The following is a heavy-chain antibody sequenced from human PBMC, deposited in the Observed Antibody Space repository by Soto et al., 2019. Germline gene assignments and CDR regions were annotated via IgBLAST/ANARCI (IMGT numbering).Heavy chain of an antibody. D-gene: IGHD2-15*01. CDR1: GYTFTGYY. Sequence: GGSVKVSCKASGYTFTGYYMHWVRQAPGQGLEWMGWINPNSGGTNYAQKFQGRVTMTRDTSISTAYMELSRLRSDDTAVYYCARDATLLTRDYYYGMDVWGQGTTVTVSS. V-gene: IGHV1-2*02. CDR2: INPNSGGT. CDR3: ARDATLLTRDYYYGMDV. J-gene: IGHJ6*02.